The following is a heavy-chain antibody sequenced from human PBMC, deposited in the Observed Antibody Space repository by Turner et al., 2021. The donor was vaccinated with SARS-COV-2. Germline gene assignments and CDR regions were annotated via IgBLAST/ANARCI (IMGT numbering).Heavy chain of an antibody. J-gene: IGHJ6*02. CDR2: LYYSGSN. CDR1: GVSLSSSSYY. V-gene: IGHV4-39*01. CDR3: ARQSVDFWSGSYYGMDV. D-gene: IGHD3-3*01. Sequence: QLQLQESGLGMVNPSETLPLNSTVSGVSLSSSSYYWCCIRQPPEKGLAWIGSLYYSGSNYYTPSLKSRVTISVDTSKNKLSLKLSTVTAADTAVYYCARQSVDFWSGSYYGMDVWGQGTTVTVSS.